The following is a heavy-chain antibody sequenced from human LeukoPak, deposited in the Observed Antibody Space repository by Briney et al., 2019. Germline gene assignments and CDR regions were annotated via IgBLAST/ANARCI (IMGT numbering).Heavy chain of an antibody. D-gene: IGHD6-13*01. V-gene: IGHV1-69*06. CDR1: GGTFSIYA. Sequence: AASVKVSCKASGGTFSIYAISWVRQAPGQGLEWMGGIIPSFGTANYAQNFQGRVTITADKSTSTAYMELSSLRSEDTAVYYCARDLGIAAAGTRVRWFDPWGQGTLVTVSS. CDR2: IIPSFGTA. J-gene: IGHJ5*02. CDR3: ARDLGIAAAGTRVRWFDP.